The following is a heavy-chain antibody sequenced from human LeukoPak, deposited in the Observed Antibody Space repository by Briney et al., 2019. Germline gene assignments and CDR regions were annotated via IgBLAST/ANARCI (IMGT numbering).Heavy chain of an antibody. V-gene: IGHV1-46*01. J-gene: IGHJ4*02. CDR3: AGIHNWNYAIDY. CDR2: ISPSGDST. CDR1: GYTFTSYY. D-gene: IGHD1-7*01. Sequence: GASVKVSCKASGYTFTSYYVHWVRQAPGQGLEWMGIISPSGDSTSYAQNFQGRVTMTRDTSTSTVYMELRSLRSEDTAVYCCAGIHNWNYAIDYWGQGTLVTVSS.